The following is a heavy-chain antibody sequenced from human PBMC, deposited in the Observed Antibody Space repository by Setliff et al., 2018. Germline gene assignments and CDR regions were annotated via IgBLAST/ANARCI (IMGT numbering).Heavy chain of an antibody. V-gene: IGHV1-69*05. J-gene: IGHJ6*03. D-gene: IGHD5-18*01. Sequence: SVKVSCKASGDTFSSYGISWVRQAPGQGLEWMGGTIPMFGSTSYAQKFQGRVTIITDESTTTAYMELSSLGSEDTAVYYRVREGVDTRSSTDYRYYMDVWGKGTTVTVS. CDR3: VREGVDTRSSTDYRYYMDV. CDR2: TIPMFGST. CDR1: GDTFSSYG.